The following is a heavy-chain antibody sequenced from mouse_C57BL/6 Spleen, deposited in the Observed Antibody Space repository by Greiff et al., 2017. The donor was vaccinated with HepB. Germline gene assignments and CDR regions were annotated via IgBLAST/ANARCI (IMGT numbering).Heavy chain of an antibody. CDR2: INPNNGGT. D-gene: IGHD2-4*01. CDR3: ARFDYDYFAY. J-gene: IGHJ3*01. V-gene: IGHV1-26*01. Sequence: VKQSHGKSLEWIGDINPNNGGTSYNQKFKGKATLTVDKSSSTAYMELRSLTSEDSAVYYCARFDYDYFAYWGQGTLVTVSA.